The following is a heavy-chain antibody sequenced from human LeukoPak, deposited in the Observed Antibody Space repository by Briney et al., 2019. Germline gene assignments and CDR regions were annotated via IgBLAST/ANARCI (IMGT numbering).Heavy chain of an antibody. CDR2: ISYDGSNK. J-gene: IGHJ1*01. Sequence: PGRSLRLSCAASGFTFSSYAMHWVRQAPGKGLEWVAVISYDGSNKYYADSVKGRFTTSRDNSKNTLYLQMNSLRAEDTAVYYCAKDLGYYYDSSGFHRSSYFQHWGQGTLVTVSS. CDR1: GFTFSSYA. V-gene: IGHV3-30-3*01. D-gene: IGHD3-22*01. CDR3: AKDLGYYYDSSGFHRSSYFQH.